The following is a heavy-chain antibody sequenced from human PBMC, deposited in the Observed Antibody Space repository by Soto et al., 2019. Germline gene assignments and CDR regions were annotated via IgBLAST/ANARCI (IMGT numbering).Heavy chain of an antibody. CDR2: ISAYNGNT. CDR3: ARDSRILESNNWFDP. J-gene: IGHJ5*02. CDR1: GYTFTNYG. Sequence: ASVKVSCKASGYTFTNYGVSWLQQAPEQGLEWMGWISAYNGNTQYAQNLQGRVTMATDISTSTAYMELRSLRSDDTAVYYCARDSRILESNNWFDPWGQGTLVTVSS. V-gene: IGHV1-18*01. D-gene: IGHD2-15*01.